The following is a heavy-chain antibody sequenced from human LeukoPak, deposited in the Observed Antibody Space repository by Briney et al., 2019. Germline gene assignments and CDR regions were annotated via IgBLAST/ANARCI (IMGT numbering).Heavy chain of an antibody. V-gene: IGHV3-53*01. CDR1: GFTVSSIH. J-gene: IGHJ4*02. CDR3: VSFYETY. Sequence: PGGSLRLSCAASGFTVSSIHMVWVRQAPGKGLEWVSVTYTGGNSYYADSVKGRFTISKDNAKNTVYLQMNSLRAEDTAVYYCVSFYETYWGRGTLVTVSS. CDR2: TYTGGNS. D-gene: IGHD2/OR15-2a*01.